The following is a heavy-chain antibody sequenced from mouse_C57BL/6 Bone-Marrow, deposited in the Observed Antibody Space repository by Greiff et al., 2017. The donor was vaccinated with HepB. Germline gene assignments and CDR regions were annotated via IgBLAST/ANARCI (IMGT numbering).Heavy chain of an antibody. CDR1: GFSLSTFGMG. CDR3: ARIGAPSYYYGSAIFYYAMDY. D-gene: IGHD1-1*01. J-gene: IGHJ4*01. Sequence: QVTLKESGPGILQPSQTLSLTCSFSGFSLSTFGMGVGWIRQPSGKGLEWLAHIWWDDDKYYNPALKSRLTISKDTSKNQVFLKIANVDTADTATYYCARIGAPSYYYGSAIFYYAMDYWGQGTSVTVSS. V-gene: IGHV8-8*01. CDR2: IWWDDDK.